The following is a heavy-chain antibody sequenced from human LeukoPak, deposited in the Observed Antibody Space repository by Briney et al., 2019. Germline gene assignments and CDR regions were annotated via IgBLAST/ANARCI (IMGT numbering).Heavy chain of an antibody. CDR3: AKNNEWELLPPSFYY. Sequence: AGGSLRLSCAASGFTFSSYAMSWVRQAPGKGLEWVSAISGSGGSTYYADSVKGRFTISRDNSKNTLYLQMNSLRAEDTAVYYCAKNNEWELLPPSFYYWGQGTLVTVSS. D-gene: IGHD1-26*01. V-gene: IGHV3-23*01. J-gene: IGHJ4*02. CDR2: ISGSGGST. CDR1: GFTFSSYA.